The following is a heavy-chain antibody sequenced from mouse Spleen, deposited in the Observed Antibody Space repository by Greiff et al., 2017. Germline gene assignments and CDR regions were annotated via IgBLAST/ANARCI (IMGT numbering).Heavy chain of an antibody. V-gene: IGHV1-81*01. CDR3: ARTLYGYAMDY. J-gene: IGHJ4*01. CDR2: IYPRSGNT. Sequence: QVQLQQSGAELARPGASVKLSCKASGYTFTSYGISWVKQRTGQGLEWIGEIYPRSGNTYYNEKFKGKATLTTDKSSSTAYMELRSLTSEDSAVYFCARTLYGYAMDYWGQGTSVTVSS. D-gene: IGHD1-1*01. CDR1: GYTFTSYG.